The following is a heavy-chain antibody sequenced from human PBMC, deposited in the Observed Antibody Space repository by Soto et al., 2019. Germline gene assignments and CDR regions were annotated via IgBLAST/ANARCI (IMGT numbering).Heavy chain of an antibody. D-gene: IGHD3-22*01. V-gene: IGHV1-69*13. CDR1: GGTFSNHA. CDR3: ARGPDRSGFYVFDY. J-gene: IGHJ4*02. CDR2: IIPLSGTT. Sequence: SVKVSCKTSGGTFSNHALSWVRQAPGQGPEWMGGIIPLSGTTNYVQKFRGRVTITADESMTTAYMELNNLRYEDTAVYYCARGPDRSGFYVFDYWGQGTLVTVSS.